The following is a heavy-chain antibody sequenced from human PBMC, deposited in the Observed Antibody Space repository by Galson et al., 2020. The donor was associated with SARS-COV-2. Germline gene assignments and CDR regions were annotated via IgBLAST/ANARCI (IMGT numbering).Heavy chain of an antibody. CDR2: IFSNDEK. CDR3: ARIYVGYSSGWCYAFDI. CDR1: GFSLSNARMG. D-gene: IGHD6-19*01. Sequence: SGPTLVKPTETLTLTCTVSGFSLSNARMGVNWIRQPPGKALEWLAHIFSNDEKSYSTSLKSRLTISKDTSKSQVVLTMTNMDPVDTATYYGARIYVGYSSGWCYAFDIWGQGTMVTVSS. V-gene: IGHV2-26*01. J-gene: IGHJ3*02.